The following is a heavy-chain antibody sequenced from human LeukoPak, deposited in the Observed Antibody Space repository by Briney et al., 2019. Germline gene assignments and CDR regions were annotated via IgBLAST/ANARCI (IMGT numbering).Heavy chain of an antibody. CDR2: ISISSNYK. CDR1: GFTFSRYS. V-gene: IGHV3-21*01. CDR3: ARDNYDSSTPYYFDY. Sequence: GGSLRLSCAASGFTFSRYSMNWVRQAPGKGLEWVSSISISSNYKYYPDSLKGRFTISRDNAKNSLYLQMNSLRAEDTAVYYCARDNYDSSTPYYFDYWGQGTLVTVSS. J-gene: IGHJ4*02. D-gene: IGHD3-22*01.